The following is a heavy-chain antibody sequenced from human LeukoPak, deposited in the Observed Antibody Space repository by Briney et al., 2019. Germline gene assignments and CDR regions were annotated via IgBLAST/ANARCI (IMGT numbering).Heavy chain of an antibody. D-gene: IGHD3-22*01. CDR2: INHSGST. J-gene: IGHJ1*01. V-gene: IGHV4-34*01. Sequence: SETLSLTHADCGGSFRGYYVYWIRQPPGKGLEWIGEINHSGSTNYNPSLKSRVTISVDTSKNQFSPKLSSVTAADTAVYYWARVPDYYDISFIDDWGQGTLVTVSS. CDR1: GGSFRGYY. CDR3: ARVPDYYDISFIDD.